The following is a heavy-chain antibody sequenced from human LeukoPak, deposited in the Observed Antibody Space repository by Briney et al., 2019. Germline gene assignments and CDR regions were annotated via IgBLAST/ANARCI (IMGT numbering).Heavy chain of an antibody. V-gene: IGHV3-23*01. D-gene: IGHD6-19*01. J-gene: IGHJ4*02. CDR1: GFTFSSYA. CDR2: ISGSGGST. CDR3: ANQWLVRYYFDY. Sequence: PGGSLRLSCAASGFTFSSYAMSWVRQAPGKGLEWVSAISGSGGSTYYADSVKGRFTISRDNSKNTLYLQMNSLRAEDTAVYYCANQWLVRYYFDYWGQGTLVTVSS.